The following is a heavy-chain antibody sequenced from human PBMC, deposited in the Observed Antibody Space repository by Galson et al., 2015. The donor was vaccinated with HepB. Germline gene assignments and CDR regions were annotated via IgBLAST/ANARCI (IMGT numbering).Heavy chain of an antibody. J-gene: IGHJ4*02. V-gene: IGHV1-46*01. CDR1: GYTFTSYY. Sequence: SVTVSCKASGYTFTSYYVHWVRQAPGQGLEWMGIINPSGGSTRFAQKFQGRVTMTRDTSTSTVYMELSSLRYEDTAVYYCAREPLAEWGQGTLVTVSS. CDR3: AREPLAE. CDR2: INPSGGST. D-gene: IGHD6-6*01.